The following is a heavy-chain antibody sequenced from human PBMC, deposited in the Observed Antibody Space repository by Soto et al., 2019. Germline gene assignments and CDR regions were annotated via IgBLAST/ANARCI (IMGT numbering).Heavy chain of an antibody. V-gene: IGHV1-18*01. D-gene: IGHD6-19*01. CDR2: ISGYNGNT. Sequence: QVQLVQSGAEVKKPGASVTVSCKTSGYTFSNYGINWVRQAPGQGLEWMGWISGYNGNTNYAQTVQGRVTMTTDTSTGTVYMELRSLKSDETAIYYCSRFIMVGGWFDTNYYLGMEVWGQGTTVTVSS. J-gene: IGHJ6*01. CDR1: GYTFSNYG. CDR3: SRFIMVGGWFDTNYYLGMEV.